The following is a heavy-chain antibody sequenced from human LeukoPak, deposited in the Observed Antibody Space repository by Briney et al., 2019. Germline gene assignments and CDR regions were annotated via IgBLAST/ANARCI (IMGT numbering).Heavy chain of an antibody. J-gene: IGHJ4*02. CDR2: ISYDGSNK. D-gene: IGHD2-2*02. V-gene: IGHV3-30-3*01. Sequence: GGSLRLSCAASGFTFSSYAMHWVRQAPGKGLEWVAVISYDGSNKYYADSVRGRFTISRDNSKNTLYLQMNSLRAEDTAVYYCARDRRSYCSSTSCYSSHDYWGQGTLVTVSS. CDR1: GFTFSSYA. CDR3: ARDRRSYCSSTSCYSSHDY.